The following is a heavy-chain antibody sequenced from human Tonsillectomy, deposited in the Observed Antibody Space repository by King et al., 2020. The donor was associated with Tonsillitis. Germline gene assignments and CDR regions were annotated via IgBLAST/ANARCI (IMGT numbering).Heavy chain of an antibody. CDR1: GFTFSSYG. Sequence: VQLVESGGGVVQPGRSLRLSCAASGFTFSSYGMHWVRQAPGKGLEWVAVIWYDGSNKYYADSVKGRFTISRDNSKNTLYLQMNSLRAEDTAVYYCAGGWSYYDFWSGYPLDYWGKGTLVTVSS. J-gene: IGHJ4*02. D-gene: IGHD3-3*01. CDR3: AGGWSYYDFWSGYPLDY. CDR2: IWYDGSNK. V-gene: IGHV3-33*08.